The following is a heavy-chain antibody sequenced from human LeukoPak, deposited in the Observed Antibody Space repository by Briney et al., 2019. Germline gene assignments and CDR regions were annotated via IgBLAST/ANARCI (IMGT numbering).Heavy chain of an antibody. CDR2: IWYDGSNK. D-gene: IGHD3-3*01. Sequence: GGSLRLSCAASGFTFSSYGMHWVRQAPGKGLEWVAVIWYDGSNKYYADSVKGRFTISRDNSKNTLYLQMNSLRAEDTAVYYCARGNQYYDFWSGFNTLTTFDYWGQGTLVTVSS. J-gene: IGHJ4*02. CDR3: ARGNQYYDFWSGFNTLTTFDY. CDR1: GFTFSSYG. V-gene: IGHV3-33*01.